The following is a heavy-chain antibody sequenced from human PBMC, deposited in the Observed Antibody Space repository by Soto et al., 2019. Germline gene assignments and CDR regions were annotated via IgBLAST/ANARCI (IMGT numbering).Heavy chain of an antibody. CDR1: GFTFTNAW. J-gene: IGHJ5*02. CDR3: TTFESFWWWFDX. Sequence: RLSCAASGFTFTNAWMSCVRQAPGKGLEWVCRIKANAACGTTEYAATVRGRLTISRDDSKNTLYLHMNSLKTEDTAIYYCTTFESFWWWFDXWGQGTLVTVSX. D-gene: IGHD3-3*01. V-gene: IGHV3-15*01. CDR2: IKANAACGTT.